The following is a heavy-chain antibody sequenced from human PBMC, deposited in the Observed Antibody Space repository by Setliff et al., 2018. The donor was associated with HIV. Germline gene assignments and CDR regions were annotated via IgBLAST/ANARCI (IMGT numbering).Heavy chain of an antibody. D-gene: IGHD6-13*01. CDR2: IYYSGTT. CDR1: GGSISSTNYY. CDR3: ARGSHGTSWTDY. V-gene: IGHV4-39*07. J-gene: IGHJ4*02. Sequence: PSETLSLTCTVSGGSISSTNYYWGWIRQTPGKGLEWIGSIYYSGTTYYNPSLKSRVTMSVDTSTSRLSLKVHSVTAADTATYYCARGSHGTSWTDYWGQGTLVTVSS.